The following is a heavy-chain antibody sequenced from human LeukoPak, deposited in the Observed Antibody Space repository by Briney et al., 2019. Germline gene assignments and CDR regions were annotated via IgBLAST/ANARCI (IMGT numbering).Heavy chain of an antibody. CDR3: ARGVFIDSSGYYFDY. CDR2: IIPILGIA. V-gene: IGHV1-69*04. Sequence: SVKVSCKASGGTFSSYAISWVRQAPGQGLEWMGRIIPILGIANYAQKFQGRVTITADKSTSTAYMEPSSQRSEDTAVYYCARGVFIDSSGYYFDYWGQGTLVTVSS. J-gene: IGHJ4*02. D-gene: IGHD3-22*01. CDR1: GGTFSSYA.